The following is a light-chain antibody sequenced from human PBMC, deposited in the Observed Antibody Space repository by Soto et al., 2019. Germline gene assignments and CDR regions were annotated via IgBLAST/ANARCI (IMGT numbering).Light chain of an antibody. V-gene: IGKV3-15*01. CDR1: QSVSSH. CDR3: QHYNNWPHT. Sequence: ERVMPQSPATLSVSPGERATLSCRASQSVSSHLAWYQQKPGQAPRLLIYDTTIRATGVSVRFSGSGSGTEFTLTISSLQSEDFAVSYCQHYNNWPHTFRQGTKLEI. J-gene: IGKJ2*01. CDR2: DTT.